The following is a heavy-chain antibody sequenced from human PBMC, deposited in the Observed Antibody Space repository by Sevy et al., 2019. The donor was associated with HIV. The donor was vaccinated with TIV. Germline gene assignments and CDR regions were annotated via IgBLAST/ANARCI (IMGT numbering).Heavy chain of an antibody. D-gene: IGHD3-3*01. CDR1: GFNFNNYV. J-gene: IGHJ4*02. V-gene: IGHV3-23*01. CDR3: VKDTPFRRFTLSGMAGAHEYYFDY. CDR2: ISASGSVT. Sequence: GGSLRLSCAASGFNFNNYVMTWVRQAPGKGLEWVSTISASGSVTYYSDSVRDHFTISRDNSRNTVSLQMNSLRVEDTAIYYCVKDTPFRRFTLSGMAGAHEYYFDYWGQGTRVTVSS.